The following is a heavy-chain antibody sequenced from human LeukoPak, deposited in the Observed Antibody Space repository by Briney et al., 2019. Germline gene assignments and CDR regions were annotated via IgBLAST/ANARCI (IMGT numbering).Heavy chain of an antibody. D-gene: IGHD6-19*01. CDR3: ATVRSYSSGWYRFFDY. CDR2: FDPEDGET. Sequence: ASVKVSCKVSGYTLTELSMHWVRQAPGEGLEWMGGFDPEDGETIYAQKFQGRVTMTEDTSTDTAYMELSSLRSEDTAVYYCATVRSYSSGWYRFFDYWGQGTLVTVSS. CDR1: GYTLTELS. V-gene: IGHV1-24*01. J-gene: IGHJ4*02.